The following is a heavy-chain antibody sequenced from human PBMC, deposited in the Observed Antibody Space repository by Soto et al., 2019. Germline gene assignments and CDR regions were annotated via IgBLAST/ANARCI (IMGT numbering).Heavy chain of an antibody. Sequence: GGSLRLSCAASGFTFSSYAMHWVRQAPGKGLEYVSAISSNGGSTYYANSVKGRFTISRDNSKSTLYLQMNSLRAEDTAVYYCARDLRIAVSSGYLGPGYWGQGTLVTVSS. V-gene: IGHV3-64*01. CDR3: ARDLRIAVSSGYLGPGY. D-gene: IGHD3-22*01. J-gene: IGHJ4*02. CDR2: ISSNGGST. CDR1: GFTFSSYA.